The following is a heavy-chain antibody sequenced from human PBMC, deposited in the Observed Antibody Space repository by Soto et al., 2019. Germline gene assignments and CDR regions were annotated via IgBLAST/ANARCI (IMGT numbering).Heavy chain of an antibody. CDR3: AGGDHYHSSGYYFYYYTMDV. J-gene: IGHJ6*02. CDR2: VYYGGST. D-gene: IGHD3-22*01. CDR1: GGSISSSSYY. V-gene: IGHV4-39*01. Sequence: QLHLQESGPGLVKPSETLSLTCTVSGGSISSSSYYWGWIRQPPGKGLEWIGNVYYGGSTYYNPSLKSRVTISVETSKSQFSLKLSSVTAADTAVYYCAGGDHYHSSGYYFYYYTMDVWGQGTTVTVSS.